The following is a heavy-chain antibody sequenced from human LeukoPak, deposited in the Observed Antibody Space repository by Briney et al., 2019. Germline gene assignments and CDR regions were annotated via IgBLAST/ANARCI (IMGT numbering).Heavy chain of an antibody. V-gene: IGHV1-8*01. CDR2: MNPNSGNT. CDR1: GYTFTSYD. D-gene: IGHD2-15*01. J-gene: IGHJ3*02. CDR3: TRGLVVLSATSWAFDI. Sequence: GGSVKVSCKASGYTFTSYDINWVRQATGQGLEWMGWMNPNSGNTGYAQKFQARVSMTRNTSISTAYMELSSLRSEDTAVYYCTRGLVVLSATSWAFDIWGHGTMVTVSS.